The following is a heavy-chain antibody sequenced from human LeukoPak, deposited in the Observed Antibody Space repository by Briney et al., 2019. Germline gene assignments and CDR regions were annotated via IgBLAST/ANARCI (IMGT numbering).Heavy chain of an antibody. Sequence: GGSLRLSCAASGFTVSSNYMNWVRQAPGKGLEWVSVIYSGGETYYADPVKGRFTISRDNSKNTVFLQMNSLRVDDTAVYHCARDLGGDTATVYWGQGTLVTVSS. D-gene: IGHD5-18*01. V-gene: IGHV3-66*01. J-gene: IGHJ4*02. CDR3: ARDLGGDTATVY. CDR1: GFTVSSNY. CDR2: IYSGGET.